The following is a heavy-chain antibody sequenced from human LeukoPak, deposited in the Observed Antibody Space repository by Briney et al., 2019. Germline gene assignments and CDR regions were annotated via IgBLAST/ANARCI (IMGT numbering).Heavy chain of an antibody. CDR3: ARGGAPYCSSTSCYEDRFDP. J-gene: IGHJ5*02. CDR1: GFTFSNYW. CDR2: IKQDRSEK. D-gene: IGHD2-2*01. Sequence: GGSLRLSCAASGFTFSNYWMSWVRQAPGKWLEWGAKIKQDRSEKYYVDSVKGRFTISRDNAKNSLYLQMISLRAEDTAVYYCARGGAPYCSSTSCYEDRFDPWGQGTLVTVSS. V-gene: IGHV3-7*05.